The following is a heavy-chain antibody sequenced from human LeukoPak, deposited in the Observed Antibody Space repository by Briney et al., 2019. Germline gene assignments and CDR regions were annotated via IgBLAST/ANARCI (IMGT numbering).Heavy chain of an antibody. J-gene: IGHJ4*02. Sequence: PSETLSLTCTVSGGSISSGSYYWSWIRQPAGKGLEWIGRIYTSGSTNYNPSLKSRVTISVDTSKNQFSLKLSSVTAADTAVYYCARGELADYFDYWGQGTLVTVSS. D-gene: IGHD1-26*01. V-gene: IGHV4-61*02. CDR3: ARGELADYFDY. CDR1: GGSISSGSYY. CDR2: IYTSGST.